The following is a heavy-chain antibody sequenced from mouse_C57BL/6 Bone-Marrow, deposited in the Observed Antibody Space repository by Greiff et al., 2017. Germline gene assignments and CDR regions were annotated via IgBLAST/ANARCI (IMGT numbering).Heavy chain of an antibody. Sequence: VQLKESGPGLVAPSQSLSITCTVSGFSLTSYGVHWVRQPPGKGLEWLVVIWSDGSTTYNSALKSRLSISKDNSKSQVFLKMNSLQTDDTAMYYCARHNHYGSSYAMDYWGQGTSVTVSS. V-gene: IGHV2-6-1*01. D-gene: IGHD1-1*01. CDR2: IWSDGST. CDR1: GFSLTSYG. CDR3: ARHNHYGSSYAMDY. J-gene: IGHJ4*01.